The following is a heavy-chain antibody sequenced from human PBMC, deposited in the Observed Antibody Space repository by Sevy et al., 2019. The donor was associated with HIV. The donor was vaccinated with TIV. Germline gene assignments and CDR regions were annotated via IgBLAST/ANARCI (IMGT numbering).Heavy chain of an antibody. CDR3: AKAMDTWIQLWSLIDY. V-gene: IGHV3-30*18. J-gene: IGHJ4*02. Sequence: GGSLRLSCAASGFTFNTYGMHWVRQAPGKGLEWVAVVSYDGSNKYYAESVQGRFTISRDNSGNTLYLQVNSLGTEDTAVYYCAKAMDTWIQLWSLIDYWGQGTLVTVSS. CDR1: GFTFNTYG. D-gene: IGHD5-18*01. CDR2: VSYDGSNK.